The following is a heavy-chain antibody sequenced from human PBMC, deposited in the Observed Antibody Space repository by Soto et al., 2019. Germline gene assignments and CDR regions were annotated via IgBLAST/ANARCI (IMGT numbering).Heavy chain of an antibody. J-gene: IGHJ6*02. Sequence: QVQLVQSGAEVKRPGSSVKVSCEASGGTFNNYAITWVRQAPGQGLEWMGGIIPMFGTNYAQKFQDRVTMAADESTGTAYMELSGLRSEDTAVYFCARPNSYGVTFHYYYGMDVWGQGTTVTVS. D-gene: IGHD3-10*01. CDR2: IIPMFGT. CDR3: ARPNSYGVTFHYYYGMDV. V-gene: IGHV1-69*01. CDR1: GGTFNNYA.